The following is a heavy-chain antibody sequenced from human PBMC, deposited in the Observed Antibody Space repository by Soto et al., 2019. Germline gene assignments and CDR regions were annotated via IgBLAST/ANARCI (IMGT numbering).Heavy chain of an antibody. J-gene: IGHJ2*01. V-gene: IGHV3-23*01. Sequence: EVQLLESGGGLVQPGGSLRLSCAASGITFSNYAMTWVRQAPGKGLEWVSVISDSGSFTFYADSVKGWFTISRDNSGGTLYLQMNSLRAEDTAIYYCAKRPLNWGRWYFDLWGRGTLVTVSS. CDR3: AKRPLNWGRWYFDL. D-gene: IGHD7-27*01. CDR2: ISDSGSFT. CDR1: GITFSNYA.